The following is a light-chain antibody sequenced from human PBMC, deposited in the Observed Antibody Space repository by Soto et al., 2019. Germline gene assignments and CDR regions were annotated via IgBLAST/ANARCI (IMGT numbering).Light chain of an antibody. V-gene: IGKV3-20*01. CDR3: QQYGSSPYT. CDR2: DAS. CDR1: QTFTSNY. J-gene: IGKJ2*01. Sequence: EIVLTQSPGTLSLSPGEGAILSSRASQTFTSNYLAWYQQKPGQAPRLLIYDASSRATGIPDRFSGSGSGTDFTLIISGLEPEDSAVYYCQQYGSSPYTFGQGTKLEIK.